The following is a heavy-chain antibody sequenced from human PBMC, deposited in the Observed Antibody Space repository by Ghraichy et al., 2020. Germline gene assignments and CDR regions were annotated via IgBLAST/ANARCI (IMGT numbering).Heavy chain of an antibody. CDR1: GFTFSSYW. D-gene: IGHD4-17*01. J-gene: IGHJ6*02. CDR3: ARVWGTVTTFGDYGMDV. Sequence: GGSLRLSCAASGFTFSSYWMHWVRQAPGKGLVWVSRINSDGSSTSYADSVKGRFTISRDNAKNTLYLQMNSLRAEDTAVYYCARVWGTVTTFGDYGMDVWGQGTTVTVSS. CDR2: INSDGSST. V-gene: IGHV3-74*01.